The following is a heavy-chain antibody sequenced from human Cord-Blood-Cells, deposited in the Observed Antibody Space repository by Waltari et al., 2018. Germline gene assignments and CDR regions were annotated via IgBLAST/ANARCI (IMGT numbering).Heavy chain of an antibody. V-gene: IGHV1-69*01. D-gene: IGHD1-26*01. Sequence: QVQLVQSGAEVKKPGSSVKVSCKASGGTFSSYAISWVRQAPGQGLEWMGGIIPVFGTANYAKKFQGRVTITADESTSTAYMELSSLRSEDTAVYYCARTNLSGSYFFDYWGQGTLVIVSS. CDR2: IIPVFGTA. CDR1: GGTFSSYA. J-gene: IGHJ4*02. CDR3: ARTNLSGSYFFDY.